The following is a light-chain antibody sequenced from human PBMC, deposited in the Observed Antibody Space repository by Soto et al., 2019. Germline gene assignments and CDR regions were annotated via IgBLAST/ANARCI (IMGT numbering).Light chain of an antibody. J-gene: IGKJ5*01. CDR2: GAS. Sequence: EIVMTQSPATLSVSPGERATLSCRASQSVGTNLAWYQQKPGQAPRLLIYGASTRATGIPDRFSGSGSGTEFTLTISSLQSEDFAVYHGQHYKTWSSITFGQGTRLEIK. CDR1: QSVGTN. V-gene: IGKV3-15*01. CDR3: QHYKTWSSIT.